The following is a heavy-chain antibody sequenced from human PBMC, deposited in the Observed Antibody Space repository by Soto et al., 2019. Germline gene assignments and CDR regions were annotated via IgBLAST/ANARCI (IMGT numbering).Heavy chain of an antibody. CDR1: GYTFTSYG. J-gene: IGHJ4*02. V-gene: IGHV1-18*01. CDR2: ISAYNGNT. D-gene: IGHD6-19*01. Sequence: QVPLVQSGAEVKKPGASVKVSCKASGYTFTSYGISWVRQAPGQGLEWMGWISAYNGNTNYAQKLQGRVTMTTDTPTSTAYMELRSLRSDDTAVYYCARDLDLGIAVAGTEHYWGQGTLVTVSS. CDR3: ARDLDLGIAVAGTEHY.